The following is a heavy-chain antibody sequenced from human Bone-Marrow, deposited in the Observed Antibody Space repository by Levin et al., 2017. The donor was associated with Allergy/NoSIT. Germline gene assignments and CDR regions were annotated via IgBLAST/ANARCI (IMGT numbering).Heavy chain of an antibody. CDR1: GFTFDDYS. CDR3: AGTHITVAAFSP. D-gene: IGHD6-19*01. V-gene: IGHV3-43*01. Sequence: ASETLSLTCAASGFTFDDYSFNWVRQAPGRRLEWVSLITWDGSTTYYADSVKGRFTISRDNSKNSLYLQMDSLTIEDTGLYYCAGTHITVAAFSPWGQGTLVTVSS. J-gene: IGHJ5*02. CDR2: ITWDGSTT.